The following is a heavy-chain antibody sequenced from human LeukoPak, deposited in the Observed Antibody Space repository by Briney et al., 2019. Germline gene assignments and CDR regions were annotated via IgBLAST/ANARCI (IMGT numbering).Heavy chain of an antibody. J-gene: IGHJ1*01. Sequence: GGSLRLSCAASEFTFSSYAMSWVRQARGKGLEWVSAISGSGGSTYYADSVKGRFTISRDNSKNTLYLQMNSLRAEDTAVYYCAKDYTSHYYDSTGRPRGYFQHCGQGTLVTVSS. D-gene: IGHD3-22*01. CDR1: EFTFSSYA. V-gene: IGHV3-23*01. CDR3: AKDYTSHYYDSTGRPRGYFQH. CDR2: ISGSGGST.